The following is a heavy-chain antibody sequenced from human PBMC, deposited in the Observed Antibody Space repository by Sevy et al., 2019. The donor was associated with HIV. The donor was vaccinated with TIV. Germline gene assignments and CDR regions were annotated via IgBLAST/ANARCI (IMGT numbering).Heavy chain of an antibody. J-gene: IGHJ4*02. CDR1: GGSVSSSSYY. V-gene: IGHV4-39*01. Sequence: SENLSLTCTVSGGSVSSSSYYWGWIRQPPGKGLEWIGSVYYSGSTYQNPSLKSRVTISVDTSKNQFSLKLSSVTAADTAVYYCARPASGWYYFDYWGQGTLVTVSS. CDR3: ARPASGWYYFDY. CDR2: VYYSGST. D-gene: IGHD6-19*01.